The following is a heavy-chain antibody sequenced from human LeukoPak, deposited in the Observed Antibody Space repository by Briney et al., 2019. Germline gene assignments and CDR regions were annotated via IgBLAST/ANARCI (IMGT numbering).Heavy chain of an antibody. Sequence: SETLSLTCNVSGGSIRGYYWSWIRQPPGKGLEWIGYIYSSGSTNYNPSLKSRVTMSVDTSKNQFSLKLSSVTAADTAVYYCARRNSSGWTYWYFDLWGRGTLVTVSS. D-gene: IGHD6-19*01. CDR1: GGSIRGYY. V-gene: IGHV4-59*01. CDR2: IYSSGST. J-gene: IGHJ2*01. CDR3: ARRNSSGWTYWYFDL.